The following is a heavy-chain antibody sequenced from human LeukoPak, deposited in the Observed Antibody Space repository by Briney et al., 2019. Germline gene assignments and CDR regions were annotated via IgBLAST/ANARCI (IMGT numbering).Heavy chain of an antibody. D-gene: IGHD3-3*01. CDR1: GYTLTELS. CDR3: ATTGSGYYTPLDY. V-gene: IGHV1-24*01. Sequence: ASVKVSCKVSGYTLTELSMHWVRQAPGKGLEWMGGFDPGDGETIYAQKFQGRVTMTEDTSTDTAYMELSSLRSEDTAVYYCATTGSGYYTPLDYWGQGTLVTVSS. CDR2: FDPGDGET. J-gene: IGHJ4*02.